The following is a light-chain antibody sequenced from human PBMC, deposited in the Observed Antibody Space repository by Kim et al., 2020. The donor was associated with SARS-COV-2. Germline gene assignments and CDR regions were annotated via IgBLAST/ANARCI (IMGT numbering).Light chain of an antibody. Sequence: QSALTQPASVSGSPGQSITISCTGTSSDVGGYDYVSWYQQYPDEAPKVMIYDVSNRPSGVSDRFSGSKSGNTASLTISGLQAEDEADYYCSSYTSSSLYVFGTGTKVTVL. CDR3: SSYTSSSLYV. J-gene: IGLJ1*01. V-gene: IGLV2-14*03. CDR1: SSDVGGYDY. CDR2: DVS.